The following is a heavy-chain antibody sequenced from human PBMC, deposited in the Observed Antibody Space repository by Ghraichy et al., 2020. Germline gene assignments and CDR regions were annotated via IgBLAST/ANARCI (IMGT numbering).Heavy chain of an antibody. CDR1: GFSLSTSGVG. D-gene: IGHD3-3*01. CDR3: AHSPVTIFGPDYFDY. CDR2: IYWDDDK. J-gene: IGHJ4*02. V-gene: IGHV2-5*02. Sequence: SGPTLVKPTQTLTLTCTFSGFSLSTSGVGVGWIRQPPGKALEWLALIYWDDDKRYSPSLKSRLTITKDTSKNQVVLTTTNMDPVDTATYYCAHSPVTIFGPDYFDYWGQGTLVTVSS.